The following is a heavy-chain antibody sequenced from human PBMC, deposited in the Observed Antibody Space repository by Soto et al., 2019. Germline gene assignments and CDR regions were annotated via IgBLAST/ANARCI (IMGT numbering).Heavy chain of an antibody. D-gene: IGHD3-10*01. Sequence: SETLSLTCTVSGGSISSDYWSWIRQPPGKGLEWIGYIYYIGSTNYNPSLKSRVTISVDTSKNQFSLKLSSVTAADTAVYYCARHPITMVRGVIGYFDLWGRGTLVTVSS. V-gene: IGHV4-59*08. CDR2: IYYIGST. J-gene: IGHJ2*01. CDR1: GGSISSDY. CDR3: ARHPITMVRGVIGYFDL.